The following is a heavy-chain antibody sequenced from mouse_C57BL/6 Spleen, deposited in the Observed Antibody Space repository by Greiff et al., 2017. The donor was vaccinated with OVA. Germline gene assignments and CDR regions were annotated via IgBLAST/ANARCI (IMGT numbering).Heavy chain of an antibody. V-gene: IGHV5-17*01. Sequence: EVHLVESGGGLVKPGGSLKLSCAASGFTFSDYGMHWVHQAPEQGLEWVAYISSGSSTIYYADTVKGRSNISRDNAKNTLYLQMTSLRTEDTAMYYCARPGRAYWGQGTSVTVSS. CDR2: ISSGSSTI. D-gene: IGHD3-3*01. CDR3: ARPGRAY. J-gene: IGHJ4*01. CDR1: GFTFSDYG.